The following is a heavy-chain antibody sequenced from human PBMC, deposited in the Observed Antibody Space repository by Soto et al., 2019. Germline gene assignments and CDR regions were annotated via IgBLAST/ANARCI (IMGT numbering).Heavy chain of an antibody. CDR1: GFIFSNYA. J-gene: IGHJ5*02. Sequence: EVQLLESGGGLVQPGGSLRLSCEASGFIFSNYAMTWVRQAAGKGLEWVSSISGPGGSTYYADSVQGRFTISRDNSKTTLFLQMHSLRADDTALYFCARDERIAVAGTDTWGQGILVTVTS. CDR2: ISGPGGST. V-gene: IGHV3-23*01. CDR3: ARDERIAVAGTDT. D-gene: IGHD6-19*01.